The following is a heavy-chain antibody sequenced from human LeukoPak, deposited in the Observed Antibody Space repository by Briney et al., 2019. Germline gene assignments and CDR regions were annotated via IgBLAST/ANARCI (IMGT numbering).Heavy chain of an antibody. D-gene: IGHD3-16*01. CDR1: GLSFSSFA. Sequence: PGGSLRLSCAVSGLSFSSFAMSWVRQGPARGLEWVSSIRGNSETFYADSVKGRFTLSSDSSRNTVYFQLNNLRVEDTAIYYCAKASWVSSTDAVRWGQGTLVTVSS. J-gene: IGHJ4*02. CDR3: AKASWVSSTDAVR. V-gene: IGHV3-23*01. CDR2: IRGNSET.